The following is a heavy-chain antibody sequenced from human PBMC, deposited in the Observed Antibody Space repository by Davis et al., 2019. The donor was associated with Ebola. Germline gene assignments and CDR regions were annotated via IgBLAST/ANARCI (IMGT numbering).Heavy chain of an antibody. J-gene: IGHJ2*01. CDR3: ARSGSIAAAGKVGIRWYFDL. V-gene: IGHV1-18*01. D-gene: IGHD6-13*01. CDR1: GYTFTSYG. CDR2: ISAYNGNT. Sequence: ASVKVSCKASGYTFTSYGISWVRQAPGQGLEWMGWISAYNGNTNYAQKLQGRVTMTTDTSTSTAYMELRSLRSDDTAVYYCARSGSIAAAGKVGIRWYFDLWGRGTLVTVSS.